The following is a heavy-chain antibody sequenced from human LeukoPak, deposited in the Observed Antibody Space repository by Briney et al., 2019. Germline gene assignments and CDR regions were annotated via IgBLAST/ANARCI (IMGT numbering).Heavy chain of an antibody. J-gene: IGHJ4*02. Sequence: GESLKISCKGSGYSVTSYWIGWVRQMPGKGLEWVSYISSSGSTIYYADSVKGRFTISRDNAKNSLYLQMNSLRAEDTAVYYCARNGRGATVDYWGQGTLVTVSS. CDR3: ARNGRGATVDY. D-gene: IGHD1-26*01. V-gene: IGHV3-11*04. CDR2: ISSSGSTI. CDR1: GYSVTSYW.